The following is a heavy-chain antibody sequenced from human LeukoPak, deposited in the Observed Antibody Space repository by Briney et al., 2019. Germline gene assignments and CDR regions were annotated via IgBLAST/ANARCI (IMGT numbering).Heavy chain of an antibody. Sequence: GGSLILSCAASGFTVSSNYMSWVRPPPGKGLKWVSLIYSGGSTYYADSVKGRFTISRDNSKNTLYLQMNSLRAEDTAVYYCASRDKGYYYGMDVWGQGTTVTVSS. V-gene: IGHV3-66*01. J-gene: IGHJ6*02. CDR2: IYSGGST. CDR1: GFTVSSNY. D-gene: IGHD5-24*01. CDR3: ASRDKGYYYGMDV.